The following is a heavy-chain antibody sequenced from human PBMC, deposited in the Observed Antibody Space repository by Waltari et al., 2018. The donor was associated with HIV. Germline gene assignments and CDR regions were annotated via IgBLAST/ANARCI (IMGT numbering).Heavy chain of an antibody. CDR2: IIPSFGTA. V-gene: IGHV1-69*13. CDR1: GGTFSSYA. Sequence: QVQLVQSGAEVKKPGSSVKVSCKASGGTFSSYAISWVRQAPGQGREWMGGIIPSFGTANYEQKFQGRVTITADESTSTAYMELSSLRSEDTAVYYCARGHSGSSDDAFDIWGQGTMVTVSS. J-gene: IGHJ3*02. CDR3: ARGHSGSSDDAFDI. D-gene: IGHD1-26*01.